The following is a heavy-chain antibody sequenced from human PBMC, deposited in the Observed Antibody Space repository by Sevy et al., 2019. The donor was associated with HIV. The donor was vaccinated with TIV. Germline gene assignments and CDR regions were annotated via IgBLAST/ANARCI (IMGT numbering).Heavy chain of an antibody. CDR2: ISSGSSYI. CDR1: GFTFSSYS. D-gene: IGHD2-2*01. V-gene: IGHV3-21*01. J-gene: IGHJ4*02. CDR3: GRDGGCSSTSCLLYFDY. Sequence: GGSLRLSCAASGFTFSSYSMNWVRQAPGKGLEWVSSISSGSSYIYYADSVKGRFTISRDNAKNSLYLQMNSLRAEDTAVYYFGRDGGCSSTSCLLYFDYWGQGTLVTVSS.